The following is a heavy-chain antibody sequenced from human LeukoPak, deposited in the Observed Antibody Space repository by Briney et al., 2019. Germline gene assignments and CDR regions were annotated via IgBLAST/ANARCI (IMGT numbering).Heavy chain of an antibody. CDR1: GFTFDDYA. D-gene: IGHD2-15*01. J-gene: IGHJ3*02. Sequence: PGGSLRLSCAASGFTFDDYAMHWVRQAPGKGLEWVSGISWNSGSISYADSVKGRFTISRDNAKNSLYLQMNSLRAEDTALYYCAKDSGGSWYAGAFDIWGQGTMVTVSS. CDR2: ISWNSGSI. V-gene: IGHV3-9*01. CDR3: AKDSGGSWYAGAFDI.